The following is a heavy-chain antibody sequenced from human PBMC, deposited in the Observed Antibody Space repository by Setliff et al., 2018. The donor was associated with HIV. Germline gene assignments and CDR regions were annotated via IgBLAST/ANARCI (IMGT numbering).Heavy chain of an antibody. J-gene: IGHJ6*03. CDR3: ASGYGNYYYYYMDV. V-gene: IGHV4-34*01. CDR2: INHGGST. D-gene: IGHD4-17*01. CDR1: GGSMSGYY. Sequence: SETLSLTCTVSGGSMSGYYWTWLRLPPGKGLEWVGAINHGGSTNFNPSLKSRFSISVDTSKNHFSLKLSSVTAADTAVYYCASGYGNYYYYYMDVWGKGTTVTVSS.